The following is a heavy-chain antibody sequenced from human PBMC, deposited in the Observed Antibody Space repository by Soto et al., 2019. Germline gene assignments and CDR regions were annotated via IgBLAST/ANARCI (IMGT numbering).Heavy chain of an antibody. V-gene: IGHV3-30*03. CDR2: ISYDGSLK. CDR3: ATPNYYDSRGFLIDAFDV. J-gene: IGHJ3*01. Sequence: QVQLVESGGGVVQPGRSLRLSCAASGFTFSSYGMHWVRQAPGKGLEWVAVISYDGSLKYYEDPVKGRFTISRDNSKSTXXMHMNSLRAEDTAVYYCATPNYYDSRGFLIDAFDVWGQGTLVTVSS. CDR1: GFTFSSYG. D-gene: IGHD3-22*01.